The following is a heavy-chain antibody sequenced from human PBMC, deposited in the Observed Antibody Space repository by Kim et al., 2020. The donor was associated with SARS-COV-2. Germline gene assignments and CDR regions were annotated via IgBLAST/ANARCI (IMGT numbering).Heavy chain of an antibody. D-gene: IGHD6-19*01. CDR1: GFTFSKYA. CDR3: ARDQGSGFTNNAFDV. V-gene: IGHV3-33*01. Sequence: GGSLRLSCAASGFTFSKYAMHWVRQAPGKGLEWVAVIWYDGSLEYYVDSVKGRFTISRDNSKNILYPQMHSLRVEDTALYYCARDQGSGFTNNAFDVWGQGTVVTVSS. CDR2: IWYDGSLE. J-gene: IGHJ3*01.